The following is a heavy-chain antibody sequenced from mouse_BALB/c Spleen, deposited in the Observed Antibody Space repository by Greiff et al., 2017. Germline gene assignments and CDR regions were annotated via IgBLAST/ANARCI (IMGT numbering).Heavy chain of an antibody. CDR2: ISSGGSYT. CDR3: AREENYYGSSYDY. Sequence: EVHLVESGGDLVKPGGSLKLSCAASGFTFSSYGMSWVRQTPDKRLEWVATISSGGSYTYYPDSVKGRFTISRDNAKNTLYLQMSSLKSEDTAMYYCAREENYYGSSYDYWGQGTTLTVSS. V-gene: IGHV5-6*01. J-gene: IGHJ2*01. D-gene: IGHD1-1*01. CDR1: GFTFSSYG.